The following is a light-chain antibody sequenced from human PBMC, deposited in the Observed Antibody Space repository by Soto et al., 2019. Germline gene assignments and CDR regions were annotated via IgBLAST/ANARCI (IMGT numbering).Light chain of an antibody. CDR3: QQYGSSPMYT. CDR1: QSVSSSY. J-gene: IGKJ2*01. V-gene: IGKV3-20*01. CDR2: GAS. Sequence: EIVLTQSPGTLSLSPGERATLSCRASQSVSSSYLAWYQQKPGQAPRLLIYGASSRSTGIPDRFNGSGSGTDFTLTISSLEPEDYAVYYCQQYGSSPMYTFGKGTKLEIK.